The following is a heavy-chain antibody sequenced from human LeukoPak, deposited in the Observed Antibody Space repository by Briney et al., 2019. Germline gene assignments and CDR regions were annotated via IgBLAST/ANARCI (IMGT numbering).Heavy chain of an antibody. J-gene: IGHJ4*02. V-gene: IGHV3-73*01. CDR3: TGNYYGSGSYADFDY. Sequence: GGSLRLSCAASGFTFSGSALHWVRQASGKRLEWVGRIRSTANGYATAYAASVKGRFTISRDDSKNTAYLQMDSLKTEDTAVYYCTGNYYGSGSYADFDYWGPGTLVTVSS. CDR1: GFTFSGSA. D-gene: IGHD3-10*01. CDR2: IRSTANGYAT.